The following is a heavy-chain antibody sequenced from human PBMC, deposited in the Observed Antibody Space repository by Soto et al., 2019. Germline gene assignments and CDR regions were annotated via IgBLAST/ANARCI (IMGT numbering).Heavy chain of an antibody. CDR1: GGSISSYY. Sequence: SETLSLTCTVSGGSISSYYWSWIRQPPGKGLEWIGYIYYSGSTNYNPSLKSRVTISVDTSKNQFSLKLSSVTAADTAVYYCAREEAYCGGDCFGGYFDYWGQGTLVTVSS. CDR3: AREEAYCGGDCFGGYFDY. V-gene: IGHV4-59*01. J-gene: IGHJ4*02. D-gene: IGHD2-21*02. CDR2: IYYSGST.